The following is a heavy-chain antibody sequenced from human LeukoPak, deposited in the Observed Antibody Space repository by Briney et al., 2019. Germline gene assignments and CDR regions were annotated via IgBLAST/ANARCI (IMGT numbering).Heavy chain of an antibody. J-gene: IGHJ5*02. CDR2: IYYSGST. V-gene: IGHV4-38-2*02. D-gene: IGHD1-1*01. Sequence: SETLSLTCTVSGYPISSGYYWGWIRQPPGKGLEWIGTIYYSGSTYYNPFLKSRVTISVDTSKNQFSLKLSSVTAADTAVYYCARPVPSRLGWFDPWGQGTLVTVSS. CDR3: ARPVPSRLGWFDP. CDR1: GYPISSGYY.